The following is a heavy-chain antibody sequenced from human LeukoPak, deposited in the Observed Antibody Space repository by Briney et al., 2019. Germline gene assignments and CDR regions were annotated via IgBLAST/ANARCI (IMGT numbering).Heavy chain of an antibody. D-gene: IGHD3-9*01. CDR3: ARAAFGDVYYDILTGYTSRWFDP. CDR1: GFTFSSYA. Sequence: GGSLRLSCAASGFTFSSYAMHWVRQAPGKGLEWVAVISYDGSNKYYADSVKGRLTISRDNSKNTLYLQMNSLRAEDTAVYYCARAAFGDVYYDILTGYTSRWFDPWGQGTLVTVSS. J-gene: IGHJ5*02. V-gene: IGHV3-30-3*01. CDR2: ISYDGSNK.